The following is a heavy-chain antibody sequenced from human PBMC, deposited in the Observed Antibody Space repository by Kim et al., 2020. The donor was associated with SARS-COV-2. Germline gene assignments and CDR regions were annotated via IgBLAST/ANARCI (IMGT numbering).Heavy chain of an antibody. V-gene: IGHV5-51*01. J-gene: IGHJ3*02. Sequence: RYSPSFQGQVTISADKSISTAYLQWSSLKASDTAMYYCARLVPAAMRSDIWGQGTMVTVSS. CDR3: ARLVPAAMRSDI. D-gene: IGHD2-2*01.